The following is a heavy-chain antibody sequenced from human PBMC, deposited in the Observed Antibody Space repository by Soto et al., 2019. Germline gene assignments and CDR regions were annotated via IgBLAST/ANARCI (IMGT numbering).Heavy chain of an antibody. CDR3: ARMSYCSGGSCYSDYFDY. J-gene: IGHJ4*02. CDR1: GGSISSGGYY. Sequence: SETLSLTCTVSGGSISSGGYYWSWIRQHPGKGLEWIGSIYYSGSTYYNPSLKSRVTISVDTSKNQFSLKLSSVTAADTAVYYCARMSYCSGGSCYSDYFDYWGQGTLVTVSS. CDR2: IYYSGST. V-gene: IGHV4-39*01. D-gene: IGHD2-15*01.